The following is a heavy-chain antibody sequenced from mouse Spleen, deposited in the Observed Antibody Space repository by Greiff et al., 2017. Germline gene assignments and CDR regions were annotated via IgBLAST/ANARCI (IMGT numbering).Heavy chain of an antibody. V-gene: IGHV5-17*01. J-gene: IGHJ3*01. Sequence: EVQVVESGGGLVKPGGSLKLSCAASGFTFSDYGMHWVRQAPEKGLEWVAYISSGSSTIYYADTVKGRFTISRDNAKNTLFLQMTSLRSEDTAMYYCARSRPPFAYWGQGTLVTVSA. CDR1: GFTFSDYG. CDR2: ISSGSSTI. CDR3: ARSRPPFAY.